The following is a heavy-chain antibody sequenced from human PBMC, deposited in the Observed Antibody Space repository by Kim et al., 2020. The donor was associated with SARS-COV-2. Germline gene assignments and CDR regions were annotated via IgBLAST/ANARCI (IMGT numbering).Heavy chain of an antibody. CDR3: TSSGYSYYKGGYYYYGMDV. J-gene: IGHJ6*02. CDR2: IKSKTDGGTT. V-gene: IGHV3-15*01. D-gene: IGHD3-10*01. Sequence: GGSLRLSCAASGFTFSNAWMSWVRQAPGKGLEWVGRIKSKTDGGTTDYAAPVKGRFTISRDDSKNTLYLQMNSLKTEDTAVYYCTSSGYSYYKGGYYYYGMDVWGQGTTVTVSS. CDR1: GFTFSNAW.